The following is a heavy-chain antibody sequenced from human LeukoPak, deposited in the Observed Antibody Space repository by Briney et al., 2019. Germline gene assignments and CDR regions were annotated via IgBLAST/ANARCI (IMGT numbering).Heavy chain of an antibody. J-gene: IGHJ4*02. V-gene: IGHV3-23*01. CDR3: AKYARRTSGWYFFDY. Sequence: GSLRLSCAASGFAFSSQAMGWVRQAPGKGLEWVSVISDSGTITYYADSVKGRFTISRDNSKNTLFLQMNSLRAEDTAVYYCAKYARRTSGWYFFDYWGQGTLVTVSS. CDR2: ISDSGTIT. CDR1: GFAFSSQA. D-gene: IGHD6-19*01.